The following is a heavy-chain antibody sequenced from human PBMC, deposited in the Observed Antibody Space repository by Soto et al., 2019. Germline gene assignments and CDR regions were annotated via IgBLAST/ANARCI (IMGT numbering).Heavy chain of an antibody. D-gene: IGHD3-22*01. Sequence: SVKVSCKASGGAFSSYAISWVRQAPGQGLEWMGGIIPIFGTANYAQKFQGRVTITADKSTSTAYMELSSLRSEDTAVYYCARPQGDDSSGYYEDYYYGMDVWGRGTTVTVSS. CDR3: ARPQGDDSSGYYEDYYYGMDV. V-gene: IGHV1-69*06. J-gene: IGHJ6*02. CDR2: IIPIFGTA. CDR1: GGAFSSYA.